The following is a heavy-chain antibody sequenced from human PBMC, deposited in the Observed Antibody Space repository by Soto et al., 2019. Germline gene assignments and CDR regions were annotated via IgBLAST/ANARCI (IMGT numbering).Heavy chain of an antibody. V-gene: IGHV3-49*03. J-gene: IGHJ6*02. CDR3: TRDAIVVVPAAIDYYSGMDV. D-gene: IGHD2-2*01. Sequence: GGSLRLSCTASGFTFGDYAMSWFRQAPGKGLEWVGFIRSKAYGGTTEYAASVKGRFTISRDDSKSIAYLQMNSLKTEDTAVYYCTRDAIVVVPAAIDYYSGMDVWGQGTTVTVSS. CDR1: GFTFGDYA. CDR2: IRSKAYGGTT.